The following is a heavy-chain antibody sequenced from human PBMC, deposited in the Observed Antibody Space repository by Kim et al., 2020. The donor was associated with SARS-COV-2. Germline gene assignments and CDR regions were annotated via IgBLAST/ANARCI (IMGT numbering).Heavy chain of an antibody. D-gene: IGHD3-16*01. V-gene: IGHV1-46*01. J-gene: IGHJ4*02. CDR2: ST. CDR3: ARRVGGSFDY. Sequence: STSYAQKFQGRVTMTRDTSTSTVYMELSSLRSEDTAVYYCARRVGGSFDYWGQGTLVTVSS.